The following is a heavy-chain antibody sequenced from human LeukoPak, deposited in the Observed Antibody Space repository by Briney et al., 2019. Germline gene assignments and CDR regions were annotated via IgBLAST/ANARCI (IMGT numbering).Heavy chain of an antibody. CDR3: ARPLDYYERGCSDP. J-gene: IGHJ5*02. V-gene: IGHV4-39*01. CDR1: GGSISSSSYY. Sequence: PSETLSLTCTVSGGSISSSSYYWGWIRQPPGKGLEWIGSIYYSGSTYYNPSLKSRVTISVDTSKNQFPLKLSSVTAADTAVYYCARPLDYYERGCSDPSGQGTLLTVSS. CDR2: IYYSGST. D-gene: IGHD3-22*01.